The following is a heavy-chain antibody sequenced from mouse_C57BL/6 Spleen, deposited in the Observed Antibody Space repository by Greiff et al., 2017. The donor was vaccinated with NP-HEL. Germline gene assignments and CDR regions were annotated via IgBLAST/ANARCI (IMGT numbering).Heavy chain of an antibody. V-gene: IGHV1-62-2*01. CDR2: FYPGSGSI. CDR1: GYTFTEYT. J-gene: IGHJ4*01. CDR3: ARHEEDYYGSPAYAMDY. Sequence: QVQLQQSGAELVKPGASVKLSCKASGYTFTEYTIHWVKQRSGQGLEWIGWFYPGSGSIKYNEKFKDKATVTADKSSSTVYMELSRLTSEDSAVYFCARHEEDYYGSPAYAMDYWGQGTSVTVSS. D-gene: IGHD1-1*01.